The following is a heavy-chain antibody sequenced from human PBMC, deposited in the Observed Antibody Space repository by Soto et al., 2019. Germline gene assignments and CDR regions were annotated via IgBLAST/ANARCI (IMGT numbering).Heavy chain of an antibody. D-gene: IGHD4-17*01. CDR1: GDSISSSFW. V-gene: IGHV4-4*02. Sequence: PSETLSLTCAVSGDSISSSFWWSWVRQPPGKGLEWIGEIYHTESTVYNPSLKSRVTISVDKSKNQFSLNLDSVTAVDTAVYYCARYDFGTFDYWGRGILVTVSS. J-gene: IGHJ4*02. CDR2: IYHTEST. CDR3: ARYDFGTFDY.